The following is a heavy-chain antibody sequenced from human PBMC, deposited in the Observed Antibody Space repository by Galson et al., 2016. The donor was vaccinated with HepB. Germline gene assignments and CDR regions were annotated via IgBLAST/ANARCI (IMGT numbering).Heavy chain of an antibody. J-gene: IGHJ4*02. CDR3: ARDRGWTTVTVTFDF. V-gene: IGHV1-69*13. Sequence: SVKVSCKASGGTFSSSAISWVRQAPGQGLEWMGGIIPIFGSPNYAQEFEGRLTITADVSTNTAYMDLTSLRSDDTGVYFCARDRGWTTVTVTFDFWGQGTLVTVSS. CDR2: IIPIFGSP. CDR1: GGTFSSSA. D-gene: IGHD4-11*01.